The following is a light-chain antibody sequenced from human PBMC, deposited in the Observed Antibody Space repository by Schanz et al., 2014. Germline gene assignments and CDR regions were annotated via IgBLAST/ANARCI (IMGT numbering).Light chain of an antibody. CDR2: AAS. Sequence: DIQMTQSPSSLSASVGDRVTITCRASQTINRYLNWYQQKPGKAPKLLIYAASSLQSGVPSRFSGSESETDFTLTLSSRQPEDFATYYCQQSYSTPRTFGQGTKLKIK. CDR1: QTINRY. CDR3: QQSYSTPRT. J-gene: IGKJ2*01. V-gene: IGKV1-39*01.